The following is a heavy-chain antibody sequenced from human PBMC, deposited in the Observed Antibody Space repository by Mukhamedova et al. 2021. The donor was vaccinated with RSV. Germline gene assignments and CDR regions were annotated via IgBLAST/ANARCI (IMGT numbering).Heavy chain of an antibody. V-gene: IGHV3-23*01. CDR2: ISGSGENT. CDR3: ANVPFCTSATCYGPDGFYI. J-gene: IGHJ3*02. D-gene: IGHD2-2*01. Sequence: SGISGSGENTFYADSVKGRLTISRDNSRNIVFLHMNSLRGEDTAVYYCANVPFCTSATCYGPDGFYIWGQGTMV.